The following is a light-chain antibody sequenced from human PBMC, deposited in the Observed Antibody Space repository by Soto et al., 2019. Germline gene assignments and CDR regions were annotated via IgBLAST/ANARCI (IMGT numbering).Light chain of an antibody. CDR3: AAWDDSLSAYV. Sequence: QLVLTQPPSASATPGQRVTFSCSGSGSNIGSNYVYWYQHLPGSAPKLLIYSHNQRPSGVPDRFSGSKSGTSASLAISGLRSEDEADYYCAAWDDSLSAYVFGTGTKLTVL. J-gene: IGLJ1*01. CDR2: SHN. V-gene: IGLV1-47*01. CDR1: GSNIGSNY.